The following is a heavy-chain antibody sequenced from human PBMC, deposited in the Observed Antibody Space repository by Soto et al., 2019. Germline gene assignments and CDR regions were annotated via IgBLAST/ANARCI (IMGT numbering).Heavy chain of an antibody. D-gene: IGHD1-26*01. J-gene: IGHJ6*02. CDR1: GFTVSSYA. CDR3: AKVGATYSGMDV. CDR2: ISGSGGST. V-gene: IGHV3-23*01. Sequence: GGSLRLSCAASGFTVSSYAMSWVRQAPGKGLEWVSAISGSGGSTYYADSVKGRFTISRDNSKDTLYLQMNSLRAEDTAVYYCAKVGATYSGMDVWGQGTTVTVSS.